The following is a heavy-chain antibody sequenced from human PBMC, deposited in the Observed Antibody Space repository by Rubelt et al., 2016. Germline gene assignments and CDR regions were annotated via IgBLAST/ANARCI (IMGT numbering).Heavy chain of an antibody. V-gene: IGHV4-39*07. CDR3: ARSKMATITWYFDL. CDR1: GGSISSSSYY. J-gene: IGHJ2*01. CDR2: IYYSGST. Sequence: QLQLQESGPGLVKPSETLSLTCTVSGGSISSSSYYWGWIRQPPGKGLEWIGSIYYSGSTYYNPSLKSRVTISVDTSKNQFSLKLSSVTAADTAVYYCARSKMATITWYFDLWGRGTLVTVSS. D-gene: IGHD5-24*01.